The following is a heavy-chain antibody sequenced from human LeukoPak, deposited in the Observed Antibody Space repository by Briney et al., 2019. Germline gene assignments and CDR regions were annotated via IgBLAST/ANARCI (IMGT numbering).Heavy chain of an antibody. J-gene: IGHJ4*02. CDR2: IYYSGST. D-gene: IGHD2-2*01. CDR3: ATGYPLSGFDY. Sequence: SETLSLTCTVSGGSISSYYWSWIRQPPGKGLEWIGYIYYSGSTNYNPSLKSRVTISVDTSKNQFSLKLSSVTAADTAVYYCATGYPLSGFDYWGQGTLVTVSS. V-gene: IGHV4-59*01. CDR1: GGSISSYY.